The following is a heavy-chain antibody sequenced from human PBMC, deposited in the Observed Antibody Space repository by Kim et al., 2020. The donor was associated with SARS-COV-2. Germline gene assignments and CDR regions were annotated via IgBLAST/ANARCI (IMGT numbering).Heavy chain of an antibody. J-gene: IGHJ4*02. CDR3: ASGDGAT. Sequence: GGSLRLSCEVSGFTFSGQWMSWVRQAPGEGLEWVATILPDGSEKYYVDSVKGRFTISRDNVKNVLYLQINSLRVEDTAVYYCASGDGATGGQGTLVTVSS. CDR2: ILPDGSEK. V-gene: IGHV3-7*03. D-gene: IGHD3-10*01. CDR1: GFTFSGQW.